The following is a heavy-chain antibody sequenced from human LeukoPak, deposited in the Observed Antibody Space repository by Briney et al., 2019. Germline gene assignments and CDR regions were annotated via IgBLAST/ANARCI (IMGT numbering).Heavy chain of an antibody. V-gene: IGHV4-59*01. Sequence: TSETLSLTCTVSDDSMSSYYWNWIRQPPGKGLEWIGYVYYSGGTNYNPSLKSRVTISLDTSKNQFSLKLSSVTAADTAVYYCARRANTAPPYYFDYWGQGTLVTVSS. D-gene: IGHD5-18*01. CDR3: ARRANTAPPYYFDY. CDR2: VYYSGGT. CDR1: DDSMSSYY. J-gene: IGHJ4*02.